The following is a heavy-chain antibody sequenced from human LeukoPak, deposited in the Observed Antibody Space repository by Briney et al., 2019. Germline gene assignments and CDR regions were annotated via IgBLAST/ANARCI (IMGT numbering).Heavy chain of an antibody. D-gene: IGHD3-22*01. CDR2: INSDGSST. CDR1: GFTFSSYW. Sequence: GGSLRLSCAASGFTFSSYWMHWVRQAPGKGLVWVSRINSDGSSTSYADSVKGRFTISRDNAKNKLYLQMNSLRAEDTAVYYCASMDYYDSSPGDYWGQGTLVTVSS. CDR3: ASMDYYDSSPGDY. V-gene: IGHV3-74*01. J-gene: IGHJ4*02.